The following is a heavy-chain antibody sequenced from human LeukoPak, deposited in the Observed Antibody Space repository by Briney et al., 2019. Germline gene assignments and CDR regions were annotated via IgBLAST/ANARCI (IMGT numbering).Heavy chain of an antibody. CDR3: ARSPGVGATAFDY. CDR1: GGSISSGGYY. D-gene: IGHD1-26*01. CDR2: IYYSGST. Sequence: SETLSLTCTVSGGSISSGGYYWSWIRQHPGKGLEWIGYIYYSGSTYYNPSLKSRVTISVDTSKNQFSLKLSSVTAADTAVYYCARSPGVGATAFDYWGQGTLVTVSS. J-gene: IGHJ4*02. V-gene: IGHV4-31*03.